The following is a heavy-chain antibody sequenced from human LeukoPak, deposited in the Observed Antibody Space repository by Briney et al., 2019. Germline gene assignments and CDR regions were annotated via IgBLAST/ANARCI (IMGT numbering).Heavy chain of an antibody. D-gene: IGHD3-10*01. CDR2: ISGSGGST. V-gene: IGHV3-23*01. J-gene: IGHJ4*02. Sequence: GGSLRLSCAASGFAFSSYAMSWVRQAPGKGLEWVSAISGSGGSTYYADSVKGRFTISRDNSKNTLYLQMNSLRAEDTAVYYCAKVLWFGEPTLRDYWGQGTLVTVSS. CDR3: AKVLWFGEPTLRDY. CDR1: GFAFSSYA.